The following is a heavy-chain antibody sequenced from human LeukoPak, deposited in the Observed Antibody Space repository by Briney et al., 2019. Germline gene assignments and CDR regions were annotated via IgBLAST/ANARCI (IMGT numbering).Heavy chain of an antibody. Sequence: GGSLRLSCAASGFTFSSYSMTWVRQAPGKGQEWVSYISSSSSTTYYADSVKGRFTISRDNAKSSLYLQMNSLRAEDTAVYYCARERAAAWYYWGQGTLVTVSS. CDR3: ARERAAAWYY. CDR2: ISSSSSTT. V-gene: IGHV3-48*04. D-gene: IGHD6-13*01. CDR1: GFTFSSYS. J-gene: IGHJ4*02.